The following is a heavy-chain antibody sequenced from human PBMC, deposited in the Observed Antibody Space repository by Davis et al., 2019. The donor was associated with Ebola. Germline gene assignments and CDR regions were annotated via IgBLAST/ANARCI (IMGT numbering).Heavy chain of an antibody. CDR3: ARASTVTPFDY. D-gene: IGHD4-11*01. V-gene: IGHV4-34*01. J-gene: IGHJ4*02. CDR1: VRSFSGYY. Sequence: SQTLSLTCAVSVRSFSGYYWSWIRQPPGKGLEWIGEINHSGSTNYNPSLKSRVTISVDTSKNQFSLKLSSVTAADTAVYYCARASTVTPFDYWGQGTLVTVSS. CDR2: INHSGST.